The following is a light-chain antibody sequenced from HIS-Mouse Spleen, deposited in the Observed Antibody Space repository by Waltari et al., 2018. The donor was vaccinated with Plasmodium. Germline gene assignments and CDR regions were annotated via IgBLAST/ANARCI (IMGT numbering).Light chain of an antibody. CDR2: KDS. Sequence: SYELTQPPSVSVSPGQTARITCSGDALPKQYAYWYKQKPGQAPVLGLYKDSERPSGIPERFSGSSSGTTVTLTISGVQAEDEADYYCQSADSSGTYVFGTGTKVTVL. J-gene: IGLJ1*01. CDR1: ALPKQY. V-gene: IGLV3-25*03. CDR3: QSADSSGTYV.